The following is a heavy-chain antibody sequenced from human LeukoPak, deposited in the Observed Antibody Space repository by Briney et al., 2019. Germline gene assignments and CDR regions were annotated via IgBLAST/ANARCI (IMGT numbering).Heavy chain of an antibody. V-gene: IGHV4-59*11. D-gene: IGHD5-24*01. CDR1: GGSISSHY. CDR3: ARGPEMATIVGAFDI. CDR2: IYYSGST. Sequence: SETLSLTCTVSGGSISSHYWSWIRRSPGKRLEWIGYIYYSGSTNYNPSLKIRVTISVDTSKNQFSLKLSSVAAAETAVYYCARGPEMATIVGAFDIWGQGTMVTVSS. J-gene: IGHJ3*02.